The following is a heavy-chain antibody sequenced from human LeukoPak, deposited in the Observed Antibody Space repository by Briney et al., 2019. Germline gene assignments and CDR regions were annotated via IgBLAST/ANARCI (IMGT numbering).Heavy chain of an antibody. CDR3: AKDPRGQWLIKYYYDSSGYEVDY. CDR2: IRGSGGSA. Sequence: GSLRLSCAASGFTCSSYAMSWVRQAPGKGLEWVSAIRGSGGSAYYADSVKGRFTISRDNSRNTLYLQMNSLRAEDTAVYYCAKDPRGQWLIKYYYDSSGYEVDYWGQGTLVTVSS. V-gene: IGHV3-23*01. CDR1: GFTCSSYA. J-gene: IGHJ4*02. D-gene: IGHD3-22*01.